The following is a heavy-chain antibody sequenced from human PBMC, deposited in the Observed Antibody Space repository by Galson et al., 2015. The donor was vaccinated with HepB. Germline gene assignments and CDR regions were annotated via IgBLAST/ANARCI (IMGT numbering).Heavy chain of an antibody. CDR1: GFTFDDYA. J-gene: IGHJ3*02. D-gene: IGHD6-19*01. Sequence: SLRLSCAASGFTFDDYAMHWVRQAPGKGLEWVSGISWNSGSIGYADSVKGRFTISRDNAKNSLYLQMNSLRAEDTALYYCAKEMSSGWSDDAFDIWGQGTMVTVSS. CDR3: AKEMSSGWSDDAFDI. V-gene: IGHV3-9*01. CDR2: ISWNSGSI.